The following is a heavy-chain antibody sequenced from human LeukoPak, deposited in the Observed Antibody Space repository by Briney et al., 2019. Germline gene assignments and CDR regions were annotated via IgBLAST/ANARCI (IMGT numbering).Heavy chain of an antibody. CDR1: GFTFSSYS. CDR3: AKARGRVGATTPFDY. J-gene: IGHJ4*02. Sequence: GGSLRLSCAASGFTFSSYSMNWVRQAPGKGLEWVSSISSSSSYIYYADSVKGRFTISRDNAKNSLYLQMNSLRVEDTAVYYCAKARGRVGATTPFDYWGQGTLVTVSS. D-gene: IGHD1-26*01. CDR2: ISSSSSYI. V-gene: IGHV3-21*01.